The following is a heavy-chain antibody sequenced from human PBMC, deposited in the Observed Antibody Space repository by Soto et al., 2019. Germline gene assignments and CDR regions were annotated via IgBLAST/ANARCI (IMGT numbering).Heavy chain of an antibody. J-gene: IGHJ6*03. CDR2: MNPNSGNT. CDR1: GYTFTSYD. Sequence: ASVNVSCKASGYTFTSYDINWVRQATGQGLEWMGWMNPNSGNTGYAQKFQGRVTMTRNTSISTAYMELSSLRSEDTAVYYCARGPGSWYYYYMDVWGKGTTVTVSS. D-gene: IGHD6-13*01. CDR3: ARGPGSWYYYYMDV. V-gene: IGHV1-8*01.